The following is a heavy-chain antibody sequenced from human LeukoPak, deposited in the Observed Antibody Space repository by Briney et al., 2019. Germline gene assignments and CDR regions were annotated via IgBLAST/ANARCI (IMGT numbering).Heavy chain of an antibody. V-gene: IGHV5-51*01. J-gene: IGHJ3*02. D-gene: IGHD3-22*01. CDR1: GYSFMTYW. CDR2: IYPGDSDT. CDR3: SRLSMIDTFDI. Sequence: GESLKISCQASGYSFMTYWIGWVRQMPGKGLEWMAIIYPGDSDTKYSPSFQDQVTISADKSINTAYLHWRSLKASDTAMYYCSRLSMIDTFDIWGLGTVVTVSS.